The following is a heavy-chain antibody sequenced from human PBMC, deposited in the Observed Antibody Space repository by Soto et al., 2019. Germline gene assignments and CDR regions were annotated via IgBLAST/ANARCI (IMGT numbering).Heavy chain of an antibody. CDR3: ASDSHTPSGGMDV. V-gene: IGHV4-30-4*01. J-gene: IGHJ6*02. CDR1: GGFINSGDYH. CDR2: IYYSAIT. Sequence: TSETLSLTCTVSGGFINSGDYHWTWIRQFPGKGLEWIGGIYYSAITYYNPALVSQITISLDTSKNHFSLKLTSVTDSDTAVYYCASDSHTPSGGMDVWGQGTTVTVSS.